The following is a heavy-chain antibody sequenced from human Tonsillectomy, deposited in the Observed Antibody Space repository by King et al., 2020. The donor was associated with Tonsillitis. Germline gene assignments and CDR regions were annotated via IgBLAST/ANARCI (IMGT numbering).Heavy chain of an antibody. CDR1: GYSFTSYW. D-gene: IGHD1-26*01. V-gene: IGHV5-51*01. Sequence: QLVQSGAEVKKPGESLKISCKGSGYSFTSYWIGWVRQMPGKGLEWMGIIYPGDSDTRYSPSFQGKVTISAAKSISSAYLQWSSLKASDTAMYYCARWVLEWDLLPGWFDPWGQGTLVTVSS. CDR3: ARWVLEWDLLPGWFDP. CDR2: IYPGDSDT. J-gene: IGHJ5*02.